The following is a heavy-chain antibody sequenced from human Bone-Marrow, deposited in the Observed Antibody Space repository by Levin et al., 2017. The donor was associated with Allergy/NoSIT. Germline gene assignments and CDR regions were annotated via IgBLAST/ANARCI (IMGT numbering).Heavy chain of an antibody. D-gene: IGHD3-10*01. CDR3: AHGRISLDSGAYYPSAGFDY. Sequence: SGPTLVKPTQTLTLTCTFSGFSLSSDGVDVAWIRQPPGETLEWLALISWDDDKRYSSALKSRLTITKDTSKNQVDLTMTSMGPGDTATYYCAHGRISLDSGAYYPSAGFDYWGQGTLVTVSS. CDR2: ISWDDDK. CDR1: GFSLSSDGVD. J-gene: IGHJ4*02. V-gene: IGHV2-5*02.